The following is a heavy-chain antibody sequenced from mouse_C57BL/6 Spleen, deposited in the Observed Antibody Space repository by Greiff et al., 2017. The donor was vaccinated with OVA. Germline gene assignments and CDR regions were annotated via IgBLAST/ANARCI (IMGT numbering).Heavy chain of an antibody. CDR1: GYTFTEYT. V-gene: IGHV1-62-2*01. CDR2: FYPGSGSI. Sequence: VQLQQSGAELVKPGASVKLSCKASGYTFTEYTIHWVKKRSGQGLEWIGWFYPGSGSIKYNEKFKDKATLTADKSSSTVYMELSRLTSEDSAVYFCARHEDGNYRGYYAMDYWGQGTSVTVSS. D-gene: IGHD2-1*01. J-gene: IGHJ4*01. CDR3: ARHEDGNYRGYYAMDY.